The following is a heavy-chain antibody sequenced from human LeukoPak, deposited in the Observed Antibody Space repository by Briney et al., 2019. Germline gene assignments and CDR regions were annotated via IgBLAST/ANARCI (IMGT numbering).Heavy chain of an antibody. D-gene: IGHD3-10*01. Sequence: SGGSLRLSCAASGFTFSSYSMNWVRQAPGKGLEWVSSISSSSSYIYYADSVKGRFTISRDNAENSLYLQMNSLRAEDTAVYYCARDRAKAFDIWGQGTMVTVSS. J-gene: IGHJ3*02. CDR1: GFTFSSYS. CDR3: ARDRAKAFDI. CDR2: ISSSSSYI. V-gene: IGHV3-21*01.